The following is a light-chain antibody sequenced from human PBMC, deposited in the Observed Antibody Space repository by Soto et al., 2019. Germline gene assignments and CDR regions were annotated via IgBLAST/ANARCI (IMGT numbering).Light chain of an antibody. CDR3: QHSYSTPFT. CDR1: QSISSY. CDR2: AAS. J-gene: IGKJ3*01. Sequence: DIQMTQSPSSLSASVGDRVTITCRASQSISSYLNWYQQKPGKAPKLLIYAASSLQSGVPSRFSGSGSGTDFTLTSSNLQHEDFATYYCQHSYSTPFTFGPGTKVDIK. V-gene: IGKV1-39*01.